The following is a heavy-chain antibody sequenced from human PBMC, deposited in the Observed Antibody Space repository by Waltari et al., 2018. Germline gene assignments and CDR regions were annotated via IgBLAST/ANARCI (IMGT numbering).Heavy chain of an antibody. J-gene: IGHJ4*02. D-gene: IGHD4-4*01. V-gene: IGHV1-18*01. CDR3: ARDYFSDYVFDY. CDR2: TSAHNDDT. Sequence: QVQLVQSGGEVKNPGASVKVSCKTSGYTFTSWGISWVRQAPGQGLEWMGWTSAHNDDTNYVEKFQGRVTMTTDTSTNTAYLELRSLRSDDTAVYYCARDYFSDYVFDYWGQGTLVIFSS. CDR1: GYTFTSWG.